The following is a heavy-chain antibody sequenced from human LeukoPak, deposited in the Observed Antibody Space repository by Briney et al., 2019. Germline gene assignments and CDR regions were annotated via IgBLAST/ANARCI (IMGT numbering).Heavy chain of an antibody. CDR2: IYYSGST. Sequence: SETLSLTCTVSGGSISSYYWSWIRQPPGKGLEWIGYIYYSGSTNYNPSLKSRVTISVDTSKNQFSLKLSSVTAADTAVYYCARAYRSIWGNRTLTYSKVAVSPFDYWGQGTLVTVSS. J-gene: IGHJ4*02. D-gene: IGHD6-19*01. CDR3: ARAYRSIWGNRTLTYSKVAVSPFDY. CDR1: GGSISSYY. V-gene: IGHV4-59*08.